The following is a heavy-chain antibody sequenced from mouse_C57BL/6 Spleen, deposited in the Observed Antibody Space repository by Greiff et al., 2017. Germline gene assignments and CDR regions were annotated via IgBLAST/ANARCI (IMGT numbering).Heavy chain of an antibody. J-gene: IGHJ2*01. CDR3: ARAFSGTDYFDY. D-gene: IGHD3-3*01. CDR1: GYTFTNYW. Sequence: QVQLQQSGAELVRPGTSVKMSCKASGYTFTNYWIGWAKQRPGHGLEWIGDIYPGGGYTNYNEKCKGKATLTADKSSSPAYMQFSSLTSEDSAIYYCARAFSGTDYFDYWGQGTTLTVSS. CDR2: IYPGGGYT. V-gene: IGHV1-63*01.